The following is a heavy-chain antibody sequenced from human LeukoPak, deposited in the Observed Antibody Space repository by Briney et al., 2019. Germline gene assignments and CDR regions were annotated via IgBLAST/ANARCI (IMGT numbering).Heavy chain of an antibody. V-gene: IGHV4-31*03. CDR1: GGSFNSAGYY. CDR2: IYYSGST. J-gene: IGHJ4*02. Sequence: PSETLSLTCTVSGGSFNSAGYYWSWIRQHPGKGLEWIGYIYYSGSTHYNPSLKSRVTISIDTSKSQFSLNLSSVTAADTAVYYCATEREDTAVAYYFDYWGQGTLVTVSS. D-gene: IGHD5-18*01. CDR3: ATEREDTAVAYYFDY.